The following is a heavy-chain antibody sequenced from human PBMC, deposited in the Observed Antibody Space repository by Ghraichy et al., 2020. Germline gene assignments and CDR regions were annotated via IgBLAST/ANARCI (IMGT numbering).Heavy chain of an antibody. V-gene: IGHV4-4*07. CDR3: ARDRWGWSSSWYPSSYYYYYGMDV. J-gene: IGHJ6*02. CDR1: GGSISSYY. CDR2: IYTSGST. D-gene: IGHD6-13*01. Sequence: SETLSLTCTVSGGSISSYYWSWIRQPAGKGLEWIGRIYTSGSTNYNPSLKSRVTMSVDTSKNQFSLKLSSVTAADTAVYYCARDRWGWSSSWYPSSYYYYYGMDVWGQGTTVTVSS.